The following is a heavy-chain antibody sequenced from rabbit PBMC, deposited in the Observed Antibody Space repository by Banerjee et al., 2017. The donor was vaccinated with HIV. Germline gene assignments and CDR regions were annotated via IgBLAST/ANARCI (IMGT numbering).Heavy chain of an antibody. CDR2: IHVGSSGNT. CDR3: ARSAGSSAAQPYYFNL. J-gene: IGHJ4*01. CDR1: GIDFSSYYY. V-gene: IGHV1S40*01. D-gene: IGHD8-1*01. Sequence: QSLEESGGDLVKPGGTLTLTCKASGIDFSSYYYMCWVRQAPGKGLEWIACIHVGSSGNTYYASWAKGRFTISKTSSTTVTLQMTSLTAADTATYFCARSAGSSAAQPYYFNLWAQGPSSPS.